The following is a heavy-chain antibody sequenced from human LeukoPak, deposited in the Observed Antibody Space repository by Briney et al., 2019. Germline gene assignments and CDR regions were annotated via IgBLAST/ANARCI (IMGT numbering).Heavy chain of an antibody. Sequence: GGSLRLSCAASGFTVSSNYMSWVRQAPGKGLEWVSVIYSGGSTYYADSVKGRFTISRDNSKNTLYLQMNSLRAEDTAVYYCARDGQDYYDSSGYLHYWGQGTLVTVSS. CDR3: ARDGQDYYDSSGYLHY. D-gene: IGHD3-22*01. CDR1: GFTVSSNY. CDR2: IYSGGST. V-gene: IGHV3-66*01. J-gene: IGHJ4*02.